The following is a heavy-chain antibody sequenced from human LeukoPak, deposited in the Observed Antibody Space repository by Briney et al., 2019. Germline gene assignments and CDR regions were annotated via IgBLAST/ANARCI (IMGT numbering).Heavy chain of an antibody. Sequence: SGGSLRLSCAASGFTFSSYAMSWVRQAPGKGLEWVSAISGIGGSTYYADSVKGRFTISRDNSKNTLYLQMNSLRAEDTAVYYCAKVKRGVPAASNYFDYWGQGTLVTVSS. D-gene: IGHD2-2*01. CDR3: AKVKRGVPAASNYFDY. CDR1: GFTFSSYA. J-gene: IGHJ4*02. CDR2: ISGIGGST. V-gene: IGHV3-23*01.